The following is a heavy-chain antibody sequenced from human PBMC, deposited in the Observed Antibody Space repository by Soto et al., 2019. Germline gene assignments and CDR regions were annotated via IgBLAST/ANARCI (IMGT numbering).Heavy chain of an antibody. V-gene: IGHV3-21*01. CDR2: ISSSSSYI. CDR3: ARDLHDGSARVFNGMDV. J-gene: IGHJ6*02. D-gene: IGHD3-10*01. Sequence: GGSLRLSCAASGFTFSTYSINWVRQAPGKGLEWVASISSSSSYIYYADSVKGRFTISRDNARNSLYLHMNSLRAEDTAVYYCARDLHDGSARVFNGMDVWGQGTTVTVSS. CDR1: GFTFSTYS.